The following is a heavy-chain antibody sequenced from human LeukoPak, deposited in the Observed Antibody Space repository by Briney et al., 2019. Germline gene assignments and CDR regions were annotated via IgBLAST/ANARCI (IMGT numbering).Heavy chain of an antibody. CDR1: GFTFSDYY. Sequence: AGGSLRLSCAASGFTFSDYYMSWIRQAPGKGLEWVSYISSSSSFTNYADSVKGRFTISRDNAKNSLYLHMNSLRAEDTDVYYCAREVHSNYDYWGQGTLVTVSS. J-gene: IGHJ4*02. V-gene: IGHV3-11*05. CDR2: ISSSSSFT. D-gene: IGHD4-11*01. CDR3: AREVHSNYDY.